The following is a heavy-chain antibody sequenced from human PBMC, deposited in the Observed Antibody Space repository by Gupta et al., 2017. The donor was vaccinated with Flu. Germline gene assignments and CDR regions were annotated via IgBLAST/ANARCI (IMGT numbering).Heavy chain of an antibody. CDR2: MSSSGSTI. V-gene: IGHV3-48*03. CDR3: AREATGVTWKMGWFDP. Sequence: EVQLVASGGGLVQPGRSLRLFWAPSGFTFIRSERNWGRQAPGRGLEWVAYMSSSGSTIYYADAGKGRFTTSRDNAKNSRYLEMNSLRAEDTAVYYCAREATGVTWKMGWFDPWGQGTLVTVSS. D-gene: IGHD1-1*01. CDR1: GFTFIRSE. J-gene: IGHJ5*02.